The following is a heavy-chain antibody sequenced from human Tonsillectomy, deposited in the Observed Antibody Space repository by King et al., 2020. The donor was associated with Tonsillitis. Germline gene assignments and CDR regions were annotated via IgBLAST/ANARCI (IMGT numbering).Heavy chain of an antibody. V-gene: IGHV3-7*04. J-gene: IGHJ6*02. Sequence: VQLVESGGGLVRPGGSLRLSCAASRFTFSRYWMTWVRQAPGKGLEWVANIKQDGSEKYYVDSVRGRFTITRENAKNSLYLQMNSLRAEDTAVYYCARASIPAATDYGMDVWGQGTTVTVSS. CDR1: RFTFSRYW. CDR2: IKQDGSEK. CDR3: ARASIPAATDYGMDV. D-gene: IGHD2-2*01.